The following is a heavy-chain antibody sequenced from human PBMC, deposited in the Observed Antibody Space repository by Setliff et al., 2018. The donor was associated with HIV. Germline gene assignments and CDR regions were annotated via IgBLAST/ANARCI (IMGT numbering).Heavy chain of an antibody. CDR1: GGSISSYY. CDR3: VRHTRDTSLAHYYYYIDV. J-gene: IGHJ6*03. D-gene: IGHD5-18*01. V-gene: IGHV4-4*07. CDR2: IYTSGST. Sequence: SETLSLTCTVSGGSISSYYWNWIRQPAGKGLEWIGRIYTSGSTNYNPSLKSRVTMSVDTSKNQFSLNVNSVTAPDTAIYYCVRHTRDTSLAHYYYYIDVWGKGTTVTV.